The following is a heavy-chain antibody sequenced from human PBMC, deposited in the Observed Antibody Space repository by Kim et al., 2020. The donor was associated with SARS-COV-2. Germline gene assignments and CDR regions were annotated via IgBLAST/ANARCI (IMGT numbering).Heavy chain of an antibody. Sequence: SETLSLTCAVYGGSFSGYYWSWIRQPPGKGLEWIGEINHSGSTNYNPSLKSRVTISVDTSKNQFSLKLSSVTAADTAVYYCARAKPTPTIFGVVTKGGGVDYWGQGTLVTVSS. V-gene: IGHV4-34*01. CDR3: ARAKPTPTIFGVVTKGGGVDY. CDR2: INHSGST. D-gene: IGHD3-3*01. J-gene: IGHJ4*02. CDR1: GGSFSGYY.